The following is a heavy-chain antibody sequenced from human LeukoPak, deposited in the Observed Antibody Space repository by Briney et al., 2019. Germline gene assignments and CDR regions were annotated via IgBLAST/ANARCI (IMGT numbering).Heavy chain of an antibody. Sequence: PSETLSLTCTVSGGSISSYYWSWIRQPPGKGLEWIGYIYYSGSTNYNPSLKSRVTISVDTSKNQFSLKLGSVTAADTAVYYCARARGYSYGLYYYYGMDVWGKGTTVTVSS. CDR1: GGSISSYY. CDR2: IYYSGST. J-gene: IGHJ6*04. CDR3: ARARGYSYGLYYYYGMDV. D-gene: IGHD5-18*01. V-gene: IGHV4-59*01.